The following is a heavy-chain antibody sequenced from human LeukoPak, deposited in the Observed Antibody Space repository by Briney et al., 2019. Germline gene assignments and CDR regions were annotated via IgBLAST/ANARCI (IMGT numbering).Heavy chain of an antibody. D-gene: IGHD4-17*01. CDR2: ISYDGSNK. CDR3: ASSYYGDYIGSAFDI. Sequence: GGSLRLSCAASGFTFSSYAMHWVRQAPGKGLEWVAVISYDGSNKYYADSVKGRFTISRDNSKNTLYLQMNSLRAEDTAVYYCASSYYGDYIGSAFDIWGQGTMVTVSS. J-gene: IGHJ3*02. V-gene: IGHV3-30-3*01. CDR1: GFTFSSYA.